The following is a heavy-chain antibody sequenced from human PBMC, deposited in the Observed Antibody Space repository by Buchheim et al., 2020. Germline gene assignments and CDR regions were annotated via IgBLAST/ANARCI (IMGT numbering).Heavy chain of an antibody. D-gene: IGHD3-22*01. CDR3: AKQWMILGAFDI. V-gene: IGHV3-23*01. J-gene: IGHJ3*02. Sequence: EEQLLESGGGLVQPGGSLRLSCTDSGFTFSNYAVSWVRQAPGKGLEWVSVISGRGDNTYYADSVKGRFTISRDNAKNTVYLQVNSLIAEDTAVYYCAKQWMILGAFDIWGQGT. CDR1: GFTFSNYA. CDR2: ISGRGDNT.